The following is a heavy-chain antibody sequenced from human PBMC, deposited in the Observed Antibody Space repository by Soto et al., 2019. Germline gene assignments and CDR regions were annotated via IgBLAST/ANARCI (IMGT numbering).Heavy chain of an antibody. J-gene: IGHJ6*02. V-gene: IGHV1-18*01. CDR3: ARDAPPPELRFLEWHNYDYNGMDV. CDR2: ISCYNGKT. CDR1: GYSFTAYG. D-gene: IGHD3-3*01. Sequence: QVQVVQSGDEVKETGASVRVSCKTSGYSFTAYGISWVRQAPGQGLEWMGWISCYNGKTKYAEKVQSRVNMTTDTSTSTAYMEVRSLRSDDTAIYYCARDAPPPELRFLEWHNYDYNGMDVWGQGTTVTVSS.